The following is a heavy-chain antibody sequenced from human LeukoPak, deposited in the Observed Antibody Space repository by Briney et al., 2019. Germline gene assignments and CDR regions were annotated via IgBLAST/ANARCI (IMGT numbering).Heavy chain of an antibody. D-gene: IGHD3-3*01. CDR3: ARGRPIYYDFWSGYPPYYFDY. CDR1: GGSFSGYY. V-gene: IGHV4-34*01. CDR2: INHSGST. J-gene: IGHJ4*02. Sequence: WETLSLTCAVYGGSFSGYYWSWIRQPPGKGLEWIGEINHSGSTNYNPSLKSRVTISVDTSKSQFSLKLSSVTAADTAVYYCARGRPIYYDFWSGYPPYYFDYWGQGTLVTVSS.